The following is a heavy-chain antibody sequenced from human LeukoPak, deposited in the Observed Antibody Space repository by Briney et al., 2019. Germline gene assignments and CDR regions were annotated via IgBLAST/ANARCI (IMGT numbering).Heavy chain of an antibody. CDR2: IHYSGST. CDR1: GGSINNYH. V-gene: IGHV4-59*01. J-gene: IGHJ4*02. CDR3: ARVGEEEYCSGGSCLFFDY. Sequence: PSETLSLTCTVSGGSINNYHWSWIRQPPGKGLEWIGFIHYSGSTNYNPSLKSRVTISVDTSKNQFSLKLSSVTAADTAVYYCARVGEEEYCSGGSCLFFDYWGQGTLVTVSS. D-gene: IGHD2-15*01.